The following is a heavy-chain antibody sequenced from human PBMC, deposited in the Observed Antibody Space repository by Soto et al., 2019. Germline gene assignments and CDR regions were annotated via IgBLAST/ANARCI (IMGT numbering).Heavy chain of an antibody. D-gene: IGHD2-15*01. V-gene: IGHV3-23*01. J-gene: IGHJ3*02. Sequence: EVQVLESGGGLVQPGGSLRLSCEGSEFTVSGHAITADGGTYYADSVKGRFAMSRDTSENTLYLQMNSLGAEDTAAYYCAPHVSCSGGSCQYDAFAIRGQGTMVTVSS. CDR3: APHVSCSGGSCQYDAFAI. CDR1: EFTVSGHA. CDR2: ADGGT.